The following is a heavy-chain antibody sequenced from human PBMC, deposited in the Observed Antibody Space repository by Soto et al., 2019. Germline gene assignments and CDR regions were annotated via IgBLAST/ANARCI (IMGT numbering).Heavy chain of an antibody. CDR3: ARNRYGGYDFDS. CDR1: NGSMASSLW. V-gene: IGHV4-4*02. Sequence: QLQLQESGPGLVRPSGTLSLTCTVSNGSMASSLWWSWVRQSPGKGLEWIGEVALSGFTSYNPSLKSRLTISQDRSRNQFSLRLASVTAADTAVYHCARNRYGGYDFDSWGQGTLVTVSS. D-gene: IGHD5-12*01. J-gene: IGHJ4*02. CDR2: VALSGFT.